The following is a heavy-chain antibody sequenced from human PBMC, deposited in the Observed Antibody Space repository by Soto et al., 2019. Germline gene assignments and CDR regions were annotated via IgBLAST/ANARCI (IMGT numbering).Heavy chain of an antibody. J-gene: IGHJ4*02. V-gene: IGHV4-4*02. D-gene: IGHD6-19*01. CDR3: ASQDSSGWYFDY. Sequence: LSLTCAVSGGSISSSNWWSWVRQPPGKWLEWIGEIYHSGSTNYNPSLKSRVTISVDKSKNQFSLKLSSVTAADTAVYYCASQDSSGWYFDYWGQGTLVTVSS. CDR1: GGSISSSNW. CDR2: IYHSGST.